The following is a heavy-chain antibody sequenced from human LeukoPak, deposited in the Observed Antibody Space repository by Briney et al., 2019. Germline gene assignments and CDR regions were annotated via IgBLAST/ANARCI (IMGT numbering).Heavy chain of an antibody. Sequence: GGSLRLSCAASGFTFSSYGMHWVRQAPGKGLEWVAFIRYDGSNKYYADSVKGRFTISRDNSKNTLYLQMNSLRAEDTAVYYCAKDRGSYYVEYFQHWGQGTLVTVSS. CDR2: IRYDGSNK. J-gene: IGHJ1*01. CDR1: GFTFSSYG. V-gene: IGHV3-30*02. CDR3: AKDRGSYYVEYFQH. D-gene: IGHD1-26*01.